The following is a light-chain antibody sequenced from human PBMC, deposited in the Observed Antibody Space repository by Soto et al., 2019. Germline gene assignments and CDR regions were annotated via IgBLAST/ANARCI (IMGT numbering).Light chain of an antibody. V-gene: IGKV3-20*01. J-gene: IGKJ1*01. CDR2: GAS. CDR1: QSVSSTS. Sequence: ILLTQSPGTLSLSPGERATLSCRASQSVSSTSLAWYQQKPGQAPRLLIYGASSRATGIPERFSGSGSGTDVTLTISRLEPEDFEVDYCQQYNGWPWTCGLATKVDIK. CDR3: QQYNGWPWT.